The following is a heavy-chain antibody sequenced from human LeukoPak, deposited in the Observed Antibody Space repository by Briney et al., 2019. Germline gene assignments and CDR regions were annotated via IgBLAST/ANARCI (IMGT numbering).Heavy chain of an antibody. D-gene: IGHD2-21*02. CDR1: GFTFSSYA. CDR3: AKPEWPNTAINYYFDL. J-gene: IGHJ4*02. Sequence: GGSERLSCAASGFTFSSYAMSWVRQAPGKGLEWVSSISGSSGITYYADSVKGRFSVSRDSSENTLYLQMNSLRAEDTAIYYCAKPEWPNTAINYYFDLWGQGTLATVSS. V-gene: IGHV3-23*01. CDR2: ISGSSGIT.